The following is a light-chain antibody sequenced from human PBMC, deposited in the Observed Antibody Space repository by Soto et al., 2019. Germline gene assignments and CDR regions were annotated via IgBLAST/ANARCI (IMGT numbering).Light chain of an antibody. CDR2: DVN. Sequence: QSALTQPPSASGSPGQSVTISCTGTSSDVGGYNYVSCYRQHPGKAPQLIIYDVNKRPSGVPDRFSGSKSGNTASLTVSGLQAEDEADYFCNSYGGTNNYVVFGGGTQLTVL. J-gene: IGLJ2*01. CDR3: NSYGGTNNYVV. V-gene: IGLV2-8*01. CDR1: SSDVGGYNY.